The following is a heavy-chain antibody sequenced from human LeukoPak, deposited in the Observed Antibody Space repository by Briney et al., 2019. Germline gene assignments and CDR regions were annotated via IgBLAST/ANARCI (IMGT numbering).Heavy chain of an antibody. D-gene: IGHD6-13*01. J-gene: IGHJ4*02. CDR2: ISNSGAGT. Sequence: PGGSLRLSCAASGFTFSTSAMSWVRQAPGEGPECVSGISNSGAGTYYADSVKGRFTISRDNSKSTLYLQMNGLRAEDTAVYYCAKRYSSSWTFDSWGQGTLVTVSS. CDR1: GFTFSTSA. CDR3: AKRYSSSWTFDS. V-gene: IGHV3-23*01.